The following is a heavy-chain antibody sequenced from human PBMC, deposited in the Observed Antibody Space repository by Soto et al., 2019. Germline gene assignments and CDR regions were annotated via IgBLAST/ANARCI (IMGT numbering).Heavy chain of an antibody. CDR1: GGSFSGYY. J-gene: IGHJ6*03. CDR2: INHSGST. V-gene: IGHV4-34*01. D-gene: IGHD6-13*01. Sequence: SETLSLTCAVYGGSFSGYYWSWIRQPPGKGLEWIGEINHSGSTNYSPSLKSRVTISVDTSKNQFSLKLSSVTAADTAVYYCAREGSSWYANYYYYMDVWGKGTTVTVSS. CDR3: AREGSSWYANYYYYMDV.